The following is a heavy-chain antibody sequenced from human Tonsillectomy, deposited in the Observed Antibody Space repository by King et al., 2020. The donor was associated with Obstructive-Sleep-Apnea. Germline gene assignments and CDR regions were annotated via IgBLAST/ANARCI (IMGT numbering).Heavy chain of an antibody. CDR3: ARASNYGDHAFDY. CDR1: GGSISSGGYS. D-gene: IGHD4-17*01. CDR2: IYYSGSP. J-gene: IGHJ4*02. Sequence: VQLQESGPGLVKPSQTLSLTCAVSGGSISSGGYSWSWIRQPPGKGLEWIGYIYYSGSPYSNPSLKSRVTISVDTSKNLFSLKLSSVTAADTAVYYCARASNYGDHAFDYWGQGTLVTVSS. V-gene: IGHV4-30-4*07.